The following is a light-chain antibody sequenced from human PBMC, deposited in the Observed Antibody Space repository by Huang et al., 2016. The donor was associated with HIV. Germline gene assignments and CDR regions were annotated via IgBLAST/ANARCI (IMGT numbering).Light chain of an antibody. CDR3: HQYNNWLLS. J-gene: IGKJ4*01. Sequence: IVMTQSPATLSVSPGERVTLSCRANSTVSTNLAWYQQRPGQAPRLFIYGSSTRAHGVPARFSGSGSGTDFSLTISSLQSEDFALYYCHQYNNWLLSFGGGTRVDI. V-gene: IGKV3-15*01. CDR2: GSS. CDR1: STVSTN.